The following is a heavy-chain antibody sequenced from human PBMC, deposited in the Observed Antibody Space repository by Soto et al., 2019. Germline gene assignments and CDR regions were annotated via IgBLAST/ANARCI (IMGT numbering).Heavy chain of an antibody. Sequence: QVQLVQSGAEVKKPGSSVKVSCKASGGTFSSYAISWVRQAPGQGLEWMGGIIPIFGTANYAQKFQGRVTITADESTSTAYMELSSLRSEDTAVYYCAREAPGGYSYGHGYYYYAMDVWGQGTTVTVSS. J-gene: IGHJ6*02. V-gene: IGHV1-69*01. CDR1: GGTFSSYA. D-gene: IGHD5-18*01. CDR3: AREAPGGYSYGHGYYYYAMDV. CDR2: IIPIFGTA.